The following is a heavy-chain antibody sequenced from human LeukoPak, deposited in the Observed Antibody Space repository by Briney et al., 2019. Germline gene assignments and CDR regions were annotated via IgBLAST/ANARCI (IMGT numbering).Heavy chain of an antibody. CDR2: IKRKTDAGTT. Sequence: GGSLRLSCAASGFSFSDAWMNWVRQAPGKGLEWVGRIKRKTDAGTTDYAAPVKGRFTISRDDSKNTLFLQMNSLKTEDTAVYYCTTGNWGPYWGQGTLVTVSS. D-gene: IGHD7-27*01. CDR1: GFSFSDAW. J-gene: IGHJ4*02. V-gene: IGHV3-15*07. CDR3: TTGNWGPY.